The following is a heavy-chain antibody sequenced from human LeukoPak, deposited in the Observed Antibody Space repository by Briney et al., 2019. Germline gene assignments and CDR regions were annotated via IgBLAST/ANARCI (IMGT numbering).Heavy chain of an antibody. J-gene: IGHJ4*02. CDR1: GGSISSYY. CDR2: IYYSGST. D-gene: IGHD3-22*01. CDR3: ARHYGTSGYFSSFFDY. Sequence: SETLSLTCTVSGGSISSYYWSWIRQPPGKGLEWIGYIYYSGSTNYNPSLKSRVTISVDTSKNQFSLKLSPVTPADTAVYYCARHYGTSGYFSSFFDYWGQGSLVTVSS. V-gene: IGHV4-59*01.